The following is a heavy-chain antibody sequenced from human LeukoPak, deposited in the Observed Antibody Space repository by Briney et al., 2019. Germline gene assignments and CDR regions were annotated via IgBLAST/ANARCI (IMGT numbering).Heavy chain of an antibody. CDR2: IYYSGST. CDR1: GGSISSGGYY. J-gene: IGHJ4*02. Sequence: SQTLSLTCTVSGGSISSGGYYWSWIRQHPGKGLEWIGYIYYSGSTYHNPSLKSRVTISGDTSKNQFSLKLSSVTAADTAVCYCARAVRLGDLSLGYWGQGTLVTVSS. D-gene: IGHD3-16*02. V-gene: IGHV4-31*03. CDR3: ARAVRLGDLSLGY.